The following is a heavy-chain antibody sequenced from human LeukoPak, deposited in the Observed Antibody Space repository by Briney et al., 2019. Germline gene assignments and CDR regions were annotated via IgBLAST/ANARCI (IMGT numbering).Heavy chain of an antibody. J-gene: IGHJ3*02. D-gene: IGHD3-10*01. Sequence: PGGSLRLSCAASGFTFSSYAMSWVRQAPGKGLEWVSAISGSGGSTYYEDSVKGRFTISRDNSKNTLYLQMNSLRAEDTAVYYCAKDYYGSGSYFPHDAFDIWGQGTMVTVSS. CDR3: AKDYYGSGSYFPHDAFDI. V-gene: IGHV3-23*01. CDR2: ISGSGGST. CDR1: GFTFSSYA.